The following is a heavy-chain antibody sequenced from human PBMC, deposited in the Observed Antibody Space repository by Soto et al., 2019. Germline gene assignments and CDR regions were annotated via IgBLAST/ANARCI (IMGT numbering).Heavy chain of an antibody. Sequence: LRLSCEASGFPLTSHAMSWVRQAPGMGLEWVSAISSSGDSTYYGASVKGRFIVSRDNSKNIVYLQMKKLRVEDTAVYYCARDISRYDYWRGYSASWGQGTLVT. CDR2: ISSSGDST. CDR1: GFPLTSHA. CDR3: ARDISRYDYWRGYSAS. D-gene: IGHD3-16*01. V-gene: IGHV3-23*01. J-gene: IGHJ4*02.